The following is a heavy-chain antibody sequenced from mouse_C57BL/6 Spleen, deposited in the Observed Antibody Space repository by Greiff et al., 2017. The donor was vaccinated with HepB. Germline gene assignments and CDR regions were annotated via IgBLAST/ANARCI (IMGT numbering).Heavy chain of an antibody. V-gene: IGHV1-39*01. CDR2: INPNYGTT. J-gene: IGHJ1*03. CDR3: ARGVTAVVAEGYWYFDG. CDR1: GYSFTDYN. Sequence: VQLQQSGPELVKPGASVKISCKASGYSFTDYNMNWVKQSNGKSLEWIGVINPNYGTTSYNQKFKGKATLTVDQSSSTAYMQLNSLTSEDSAVYYWARGVTAVVAEGYWYFDGWGRGTTVTVSS. D-gene: IGHD1-1*01.